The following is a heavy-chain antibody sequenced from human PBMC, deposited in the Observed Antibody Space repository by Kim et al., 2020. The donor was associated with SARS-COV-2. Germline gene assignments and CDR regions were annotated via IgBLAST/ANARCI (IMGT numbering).Heavy chain of an antibody. J-gene: IGHJ4*02. CDR2: INHSGST. CDR3: ARVGAGYSSSHGDYSSHGDS. V-gene: IGHV4-34*01. CDR1: GASFSGYY. Sequence: SETLSLTCAVYGASFSGYYWSWIRQPPGKGLEWIGEINHSGSTNYNPSLKSRVTISLDTSKNQFSLKLSSVTAADTAVYYCARVGAGYSSSHGDYSSHGDSWGQGTLVTVSS. D-gene: IGHD6-13*01.